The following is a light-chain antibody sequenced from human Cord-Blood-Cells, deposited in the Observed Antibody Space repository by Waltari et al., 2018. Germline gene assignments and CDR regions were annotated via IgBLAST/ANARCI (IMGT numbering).Light chain of an antibody. CDR2: EVI. Sequence: QSALTQPXSVSGSPXQSITISCTGTSSDVGGYNYVSWYQQPPGQAPKLMIYEVINLPSGVCNRFSGSKSGNTASLTISGLQAEDEADYYCSSYTSSSTLSYVFGTGTKVTVL. V-gene: IGLV2-14*01. CDR1: SSDVGGYNY. J-gene: IGLJ1*01. CDR3: SSYTSSSTLSYV.